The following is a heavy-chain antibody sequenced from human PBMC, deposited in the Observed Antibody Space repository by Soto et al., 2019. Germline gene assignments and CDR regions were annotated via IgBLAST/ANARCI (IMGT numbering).Heavy chain of an antibody. CDR1: GGSINNYY. D-gene: IGHD1-26*01. Sequence: PXXTLTLTCTVSGGSINNYYWSWIRQPPGXXXXXXXXXYXXXSTXXKKXXXXXXXIXXXKXXXQLYMKMRSVTAEETAVYYCARRYGGNFDYWGQGTLVNVSS. CDR2: XYXXXST. J-gene: IGHJ4*02. V-gene: IGHV4-59*01. CDR3: ARRYGGNFDY.